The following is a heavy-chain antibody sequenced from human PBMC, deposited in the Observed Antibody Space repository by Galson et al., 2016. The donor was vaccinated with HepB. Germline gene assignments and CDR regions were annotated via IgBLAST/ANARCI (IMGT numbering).Heavy chain of an antibody. Sequence: SLRLSCAASGFTFSNYVMTWVRQAPGKALEWVSTISGGGETPSYADSVKGRFTISRDNYKSVLYLQMNSLRAEDTAVYYCAKKSSGYYFPFDYWGQGTLVTVSS. J-gene: IGHJ4*02. CDR3: AKKSSGYYFPFDY. CDR1: GFTFSNYV. V-gene: IGHV3-23*01. CDR2: ISGGGETP. D-gene: IGHD3-22*01.